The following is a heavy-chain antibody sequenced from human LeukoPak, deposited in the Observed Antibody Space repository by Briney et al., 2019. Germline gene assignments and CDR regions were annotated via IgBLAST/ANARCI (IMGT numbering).Heavy chain of an antibody. CDR3: VRQFAS. Sequence: GGSLGLSWAASGFTFGDHIMTWVRQLPGKRLEWVAYVSGSGSTVYYADSVKGRFTVSRDNGKSSLYLQMNSLRVEDTALYYCVRQFASWGQGTLVTVSS. J-gene: IGHJ4*02. V-gene: IGHV3-48*01. CDR2: VSGSGSTV. CDR1: GFTFGDHI.